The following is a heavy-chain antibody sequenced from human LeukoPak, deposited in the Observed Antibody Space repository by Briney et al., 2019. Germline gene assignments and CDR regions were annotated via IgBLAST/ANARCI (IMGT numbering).Heavy chain of an antibody. CDR2: ISGSGGST. V-gene: IGHV3-23*01. CDR1: GFTFSRYA. J-gene: IGHJ4*02. CDR3: AKDSGSMVRGPSDY. Sequence: PGRSLRLSCAASGFTFSRYAMSWVRQAPGKGLEWVSAISGSGGSTYYADSVKGRFTISRDNSKNTLYLQMNSLRAEDTAVYYCAKDSGSMVRGPSDYWGQGTLVTVSS. D-gene: IGHD3-10*01.